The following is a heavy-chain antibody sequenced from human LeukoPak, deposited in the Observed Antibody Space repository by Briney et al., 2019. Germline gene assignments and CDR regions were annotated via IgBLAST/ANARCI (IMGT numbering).Heavy chain of an antibody. Sequence: GSLRLSCAAPGFTFSGFAMSWVRRTPGQGLEWVSGNSGGGDNTLYADSVKGRFTISRDNSKNTLYLEMNSLRAEDTAIYYCAKMKGHPLPKYYMDVWGQGTTVTVSS. D-gene: IGHD1-26*01. CDR1: GFTFSGFA. V-gene: IGHV3-23*01. J-gene: IGHJ6*01. CDR3: AKMKGHPLPKYYMDV. CDR2: NSGGGDNT.